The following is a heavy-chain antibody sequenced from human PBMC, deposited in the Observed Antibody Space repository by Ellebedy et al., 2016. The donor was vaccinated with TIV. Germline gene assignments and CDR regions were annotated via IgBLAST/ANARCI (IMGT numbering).Heavy chain of an antibody. CDR2: TRSKVSGYTV. CDR1: GFTFSDHL. V-gene: IGHV3-72*01. D-gene: IGHD5-24*01. Sequence: PGGSLRLSCAASGFTFSDHLMDWVRQAPGKGLAWVARTRSKVSGYTVEYAASVKGRFTISRDDSKNSLYLQMNSLKTDDTAVYYCVRVGRWQKYFDYWGQGILVTVSS. CDR3: VRVGRWQKYFDY. J-gene: IGHJ4*02.